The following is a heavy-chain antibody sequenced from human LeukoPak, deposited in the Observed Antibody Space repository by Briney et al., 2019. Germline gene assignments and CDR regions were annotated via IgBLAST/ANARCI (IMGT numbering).Heavy chain of an antibody. CDR1: GFTFSSYW. D-gene: IGHD3-10*01. J-gene: IGHJ3*02. V-gene: IGHV3-7*01. CDR2: IKQDGSEK. Sequence: GGSLRLSCAASGFTFSSYWMSWVRQAPGKGLEWVANIKQDGSEKYYVDSVKGRFTISRDNAKNSLYLQMNSLRAEDTAVYYCARDDYYGSGSYAFDIWGQGTMVAVSS. CDR3: ARDDYYGSGSYAFDI.